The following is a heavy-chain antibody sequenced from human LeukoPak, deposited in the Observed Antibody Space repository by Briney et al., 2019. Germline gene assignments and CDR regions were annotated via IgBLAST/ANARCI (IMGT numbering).Heavy chain of an antibody. CDR3: IRDRLGERTFEI. CDR2: ILVAGDT. CDR1: GFVFSNYD. J-gene: IGHJ3*02. D-gene: IGHD3-10*01. Sequence: PGGSLRLSYAASGFVFSNYDMHRVRQSTRKGLEWVAHILVAGDTQYADSVKGRFTISRDNAKRSVFLQMNNLRDGDTAVYYCIRDRLGERTFEIWGQGTMVSLPS. V-gene: IGHV3-13*01.